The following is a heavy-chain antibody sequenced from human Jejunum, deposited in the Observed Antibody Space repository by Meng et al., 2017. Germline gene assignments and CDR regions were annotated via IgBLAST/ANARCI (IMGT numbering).Heavy chain of an antibody. V-gene: IGHV4-38-2*02. J-gene: IGHJ5*02. D-gene: IGHD3-9*01. CDR2: IYHSGST. CDR1: GYSISSGYY. Sequence: SETLSLTCTVSGYSISSGYYWGWIRQPPGKGLEWIGSIYHSGSTYHNPSLKSRVTISIDTSKNQFSLKLSSVTAADTAVYYCAKSNALTGMSWGQGTLVTVSS. CDR3: AKSNALTGMS.